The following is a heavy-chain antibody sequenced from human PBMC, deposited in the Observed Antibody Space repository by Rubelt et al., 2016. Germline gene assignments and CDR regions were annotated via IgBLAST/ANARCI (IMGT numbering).Heavy chain of an antibody. CDR2: INAGNGNT. D-gene: IGHD2-8*01. J-gene: IGHJ4*02. CDR1: GYTFTSYA. V-gene: IGHV1-3*01. CDR3: AAGVDYYFDY. Sequence: QVQLVQSGAEVKKPGASVKVSCKASGYTFTSYAMHWVRQAPGQRLEWMGWINAGNGNTKYSQKFQGRVTITRAPSASTADMELSSLRSEDTAVYYCAAGVDYYFDYWGQGTLVTVSS.